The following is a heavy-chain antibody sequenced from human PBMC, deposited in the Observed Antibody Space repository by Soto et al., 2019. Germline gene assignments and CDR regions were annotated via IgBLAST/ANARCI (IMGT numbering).Heavy chain of an antibody. J-gene: IGHJ4*02. Sequence: SETLSLTCSVSGVSVTSSSYYWGWIRQPPGKGLEWIGNIHYGGITYYNPSLKRRVAMSVDTSKNQFSLRLDSLTVADTAVYYCARFLVPASRHSHFDSWGQGTRVTVSS. CDR1: GVSVTSSSYY. CDR2: IHYGGIT. CDR3: ARFLVPASRHSHFDS. V-gene: IGHV4-39*01. D-gene: IGHD2-21*02.